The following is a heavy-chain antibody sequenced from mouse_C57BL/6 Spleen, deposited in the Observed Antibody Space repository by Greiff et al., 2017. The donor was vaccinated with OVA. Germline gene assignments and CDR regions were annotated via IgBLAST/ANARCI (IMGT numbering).Heavy chain of an antibody. Sequence: VKLVESGPGLVQPSQSLSITCTVSGFSLTSYCVHWVRQSPGKGLEWLGVIWSGGSTDYNAAFISRLSISKDNSKSQVFFKMNSLQADDTAIYYCARNEGNYGSRGGDFDVWGTGTTVTVSS. CDR2: IWSGGST. CDR1: GFSLTSYC. J-gene: IGHJ1*03. CDR3: ARNEGNYGSRGGDFDV. V-gene: IGHV2-2*01. D-gene: IGHD1-1*01.